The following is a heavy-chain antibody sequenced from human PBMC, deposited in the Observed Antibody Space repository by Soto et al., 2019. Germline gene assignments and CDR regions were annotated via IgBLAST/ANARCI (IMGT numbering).Heavy chain of an antibody. Sequence: QLQLQESGPGLVKPSETLSLTCTVSGGSISSSSYYWGWIRQPPGKGLEWIGSIYYSGSTYYNPSLTRRVTISVDTSKNHFSLKLSSVTAADTAVYYCARQAHIVVVTAISWFDPWGQGTLVTVSS. D-gene: IGHD2-21*02. CDR3: ARQAHIVVVTAISWFDP. J-gene: IGHJ5*02. CDR1: GGSISSSSYY. V-gene: IGHV4-39*01. CDR2: IYYSGST.